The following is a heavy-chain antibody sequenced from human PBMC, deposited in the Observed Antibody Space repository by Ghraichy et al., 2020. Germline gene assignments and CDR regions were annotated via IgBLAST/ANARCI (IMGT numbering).Heavy chain of an antibody. D-gene: IGHD3-10*01. V-gene: IGHV3-20*04. Sequence: GGSLRLSCAASGFSFDEYGMNWVRQVPGKGPEWVSGINRNGGSTGYADSVQGRFTISRDNAKNFLYLQMSSLRSEDTALYFCARVWGATGSYYNYPIDYWGQGTLVTVSS. J-gene: IGHJ4*02. CDR3: ARVWGATGSYYNYPIDY. CDR1: GFSFDEYG. CDR2: INRNGGST.